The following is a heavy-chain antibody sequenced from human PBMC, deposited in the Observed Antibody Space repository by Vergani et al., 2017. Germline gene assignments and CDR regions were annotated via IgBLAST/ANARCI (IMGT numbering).Heavy chain of an antibody. CDR2: IDRDDDK. J-gene: IGHJ4*02. Sequence: QVTLKESGPVLVKPTETLTLTCTVSGFSLSNARMGVSWIRQPPGKALEWLARIDRDDDKYYSTSLKTRLTISKDTSKNQVVLTMTNMDPVDTATYYCARGYRTLDYWGQGTLVTVSS. CDR1: GFSLSNARMG. CDR3: ARGYRTLDY. D-gene: IGHD6-13*01. V-gene: IGHV2-70*16.